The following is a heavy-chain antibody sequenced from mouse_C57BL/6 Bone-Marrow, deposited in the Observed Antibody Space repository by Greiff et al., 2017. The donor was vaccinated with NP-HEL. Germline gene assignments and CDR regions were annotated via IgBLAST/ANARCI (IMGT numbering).Heavy chain of an antibody. V-gene: IGHV1-61*01. D-gene: IGHD4-1*01. CDR1: GYTFTSYW. CDR2: IYPSDSET. J-gene: IGHJ2*01. CDR3: ARGLGQAY. Sequence: QVQLQQSGAELVRPGSSVKLSCKASGYTFTSYWMDWVKQRPGQGLEWIGNIYPSDSETHYNQKFKDKATFTIDKSSSTAYMQLSSLTSEDSAVYYCARGLGQAYWGQGTTLTVSS.